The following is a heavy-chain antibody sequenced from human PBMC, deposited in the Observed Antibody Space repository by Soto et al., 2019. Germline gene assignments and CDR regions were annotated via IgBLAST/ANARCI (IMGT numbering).Heavy chain of an antibody. V-gene: IGHV4-34*01. J-gene: IGHJ4*02. CDR1: GGSLSGYY. CDR3: ARGRTYYDYVWGSYRYGY. D-gene: IGHD3-16*02. CDR2: INHSGST. Sequence: SETLSLTCGVYGGSLSGYYWSWIRQPPGKGLEWIGEINHSGSTNYNPSLKSRVTISVDTPKNQFSLKLSSVTAADTAVYYCARGRTYYDYVWGSYRYGYWGQGALVTVSS.